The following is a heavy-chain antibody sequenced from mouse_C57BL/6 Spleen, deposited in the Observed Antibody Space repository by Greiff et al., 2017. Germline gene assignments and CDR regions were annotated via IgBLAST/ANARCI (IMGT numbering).Heavy chain of an antibody. CDR1: GYTFTSYW. V-gene: IGHV1-53*01. CDR3: ARQGDYSNPFDY. Sequence: QVQLQQPGPELVKPGASVKLSCKASGYTFTSYWMHWVKQRPGPGLEWIGNINPSNGGTNYNEKFKSKATLTVDKSSSTAYMQLSSLTSEDSAVYDCARQGDYSNPFDYWGQGTTLTVSS. CDR2: INPSNGGT. D-gene: IGHD2-5*01. J-gene: IGHJ2*01.